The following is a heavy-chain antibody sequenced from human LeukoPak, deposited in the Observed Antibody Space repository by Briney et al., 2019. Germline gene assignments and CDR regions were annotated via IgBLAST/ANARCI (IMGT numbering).Heavy chain of an antibody. CDR1: GFTFSSYA. CDR3: ARAAPTGYSSSWYAPPHY. D-gene: IGHD6-13*01. CDR2: ISYDGSNK. Sequence: GRSLRPSCAASGFTFSSYAMHWVRQAPGKGLEWVAVISYDGSNKYYADSVKGRFTISRDNSKNTLYLQTNSLRAEDTAVYYCARAAPTGYSSSWYAPPHYWGQGTLVTVSS. J-gene: IGHJ4*02. V-gene: IGHV3-30*01.